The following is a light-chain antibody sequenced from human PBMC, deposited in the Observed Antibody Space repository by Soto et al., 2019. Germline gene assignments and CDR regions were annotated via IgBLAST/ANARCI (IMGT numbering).Light chain of an antibody. V-gene: IGLV1-47*01. J-gene: IGLJ1*01. CDR3: AAWDDSLSGYV. CDR2: RNN. CDR1: SSNIGSNY. Sequence: QSVLTQPPSASGTPGQRVTISCSGSSSNIGSNYVYWYQQLPGTAPKPLIYRNNQRPSGVPDRFSGSKSGTSASLAISGLRSEDEADYYCAAWDDSLSGYVFGTGTKLTGL.